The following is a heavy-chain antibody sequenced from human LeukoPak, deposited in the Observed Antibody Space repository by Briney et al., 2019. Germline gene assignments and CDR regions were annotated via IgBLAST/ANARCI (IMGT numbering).Heavy chain of an antibody. CDR3: GRDRLDAGTTFYYYYYMDV. Sequence: PSETLSLTCTVSGGSISSYYWSWIRQPAGKGLEWIGRIYTSGSTNYNPSLKSRVTMSVDTSKHQFSLQPSSVTAAAAGGYYCGRDRLDAGTTFYYYYYMDVWGKGTTVTISS. V-gene: IGHV4-4*07. J-gene: IGHJ6*03. CDR1: GGSISSYY. D-gene: IGHD1-1*01. CDR2: IYTSGST.